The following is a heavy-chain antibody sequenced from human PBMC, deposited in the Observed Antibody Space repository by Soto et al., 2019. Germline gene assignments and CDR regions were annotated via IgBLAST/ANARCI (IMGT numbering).Heavy chain of an antibody. CDR3: ARLVTGFDS. V-gene: IGHV3-53*01. D-gene: IGHD2-21*02. Sequence: EVQLVESGGGLIQPGGSMRLSCAAFEFTVSSNHMNWVRQAPGKGLECVSVIYSSGITYYADSVKGRFSISRDSSKNTLYLQMNSLRAEDTAVYNCARLVTGFDSWGQGTPVTVSS. CDR1: EFTVSSNH. J-gene: IGHJ4*02. CDR2: IYSSGIT.